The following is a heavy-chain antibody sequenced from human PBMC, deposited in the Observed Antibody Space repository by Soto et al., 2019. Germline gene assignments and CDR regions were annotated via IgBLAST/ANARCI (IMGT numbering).Heavy chain of an antibody. D-gene: IGHD6-6*01. CDR1: GLTFSVYT. J-gene: IGHJ5*02. Sequence: EAQLVESGGGLVQPGGSLRLSCAASGLTFSVYTMHWVRQSPGKGLEWISSITSSGTTISYADSVKGRFTISRDNAKSSLFLQMDTLRDKDTAVYYCARDGYSTSSDWPWFDPWGQGTLVTVSS. CDR3: ARDGYSTSSDWPWFDP. V-gene: IGHV3-48*02. CDR2: ITSSGTTI.